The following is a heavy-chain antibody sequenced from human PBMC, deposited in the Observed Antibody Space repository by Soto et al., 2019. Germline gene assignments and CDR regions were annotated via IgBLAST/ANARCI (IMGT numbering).Heavy chain of an antibody. CDR1: GGTFSSYA. V-gene: IGHV1-69*12. CDR3: ARPFGYSYDLYYYGMDV. Sequence: QVPLVQSGAEVKKPGSSVKVSCKASGGTFSSYAISWVRQAPGQGLEWMGGIIPIFGTANYAQKFQGRVTITADESTSTAYMELSSLRSEDTAVYYCARPFGYSYDLYYYGMDVWGQGTTVTVSS. D-gene: IGHD5-18*01. J-gene: IGHJ6*02. CDR2: IIPIFGTA.